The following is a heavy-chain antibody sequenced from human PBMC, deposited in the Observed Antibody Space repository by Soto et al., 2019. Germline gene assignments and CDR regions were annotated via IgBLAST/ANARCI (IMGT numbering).Heavy chain of an antibody. D-gene: IGHD1-26*01. Sequence: EVRLVESGGGLIQPGGSLRRSCVVSGFSVSSNYMSWVRQAPGKGLEWVTVVSDVERANYADSVKGRFTVSRDISKRTVFLQMNSLRAEDTAVYYCARPHSAAFAWAAESWGQGTLVIVSS. CDR3: ARPHSAAFAWAAES. V-gene: IGHV3-53*01. CDR2: VSDVERA. CDR1: GFSVSSNY. J-gene: IGHJ5*02.